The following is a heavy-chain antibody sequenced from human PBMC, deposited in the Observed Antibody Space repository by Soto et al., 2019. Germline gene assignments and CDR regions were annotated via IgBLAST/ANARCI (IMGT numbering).Heavy chain of an antibody. CDR3: AKGNIFGSDYYGMDV. CDR2: ISYDGSDK. CDR1: GFTFSSYA. V-gene: IGHV3-30*18. D-gene: IGHD3-3*01. Sequence: GGSLRLSCAASGFTFSSYAMHWVRQAPGKGLEWVALISYDGSDKYYADSVKGRFIISGDISNNTLYLQMNSLRVEDTALYYCAKGNIFGSDYYGMDVWGQGTTVTVSS. J-gene: IGHJ6*02.